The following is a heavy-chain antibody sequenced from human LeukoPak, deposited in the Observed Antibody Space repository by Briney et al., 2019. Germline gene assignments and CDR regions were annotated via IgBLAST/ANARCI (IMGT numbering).Heavy chain of an antibody. D-gene: IGHD6-6*01. V-gene: IGHV3-30*18. Sequence: GGSLRLSCAASGFTFSTYWRSWVRQAPAKGLEGVAFISYDGSNKYYADSVKGRFTISRDNSKNTLYLQMNSLRAEDTAVYYCAKDEVIDSSSLPNTDWGQGTLVTVSS. J-gene: IGHJ4*02. CDR1: GFTFSTYW. CDR2: ISYDGSNK. CDR3: AKDEVIDSSSLPNTD.